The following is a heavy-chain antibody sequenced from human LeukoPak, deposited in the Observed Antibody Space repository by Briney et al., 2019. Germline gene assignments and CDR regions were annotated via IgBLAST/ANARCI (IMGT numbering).Heavy chain of an antibody. CDR1: GGSISNYY. CDR2: IYSSGST. Sequence: PSETLSLTCTASGGSISNYYWSWIRQPAGKGLEWIGRIYSSGSTNYHPSLNSRVTISVDTSNKQFSLKLSSVTAADTAVYYCARVGSGSSFDYWGQGALVTVS. D-gene: IGHD3-10*01. V-gene: IGHV4-4*07. J-gene: IGHJ4*02. CDR3: ARVGSGSSFDY.